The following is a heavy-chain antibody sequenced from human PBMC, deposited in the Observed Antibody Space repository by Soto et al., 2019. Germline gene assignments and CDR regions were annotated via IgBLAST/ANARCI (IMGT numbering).Heavy chain of an antibody. Sequence: QVQLVESGGGVVQPGRSLRLSCAASGFTFSSYAMHWVRQAPGKGLEWVAVISYDGSNKYYADSVKGRFTISRDNSKNTLYLQMNSLRAEDTAVYYCARDALRGEQLVMENWFDPWGQGTLVTVSS. V-gene: IGHV3-30-3*01. CDR2: ISYDGSNK. CDR1: GFTFSSYA. J-gene: IGHJ5*02. D-gene: IGHD6-6*01. CDR3: ARDALRGEQLVMENWFDP.